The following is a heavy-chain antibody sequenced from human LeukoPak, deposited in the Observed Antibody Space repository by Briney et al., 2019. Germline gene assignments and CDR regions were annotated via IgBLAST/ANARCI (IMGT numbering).Heavy chain of an antibody. CDR3: ARLRAMVNV. CDR2: ISSSGSTI. Sequence: GGSLRLSCAASGFTFSSYEMNWVRQAPGKGLEWVSYISSSGSTIYYADSVKGRFTISRDNAKNSLYLQMNSLRAEDTAVYYCARLRAMVNVWGQGTLATVSS. V-gene: IGHV3-48*03. J-gene: IGHJ4*02. CDR1: GFTFSSYE. D-gene: IGHD5-18*01.